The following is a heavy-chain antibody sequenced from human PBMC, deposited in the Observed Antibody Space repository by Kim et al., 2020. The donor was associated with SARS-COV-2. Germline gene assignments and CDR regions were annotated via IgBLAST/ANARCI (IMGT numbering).Heavy chain of an antibody. CDR2: K. Sequence: KLYADSVNGLFTIARDNSTNALYLKMNSRRAEDTAVYYCARDTRDYYGMDVWGQGTTVTVSS. V-gene: IGHV3-33*01. J-gene: IGHJ6*02. CDR3: ARDTRDYYGMDV.